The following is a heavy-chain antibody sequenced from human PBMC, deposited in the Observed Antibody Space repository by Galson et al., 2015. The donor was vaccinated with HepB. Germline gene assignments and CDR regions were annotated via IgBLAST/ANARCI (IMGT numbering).Heavy chain of an antibody. CDR2: IKSKTDGGTT. CDR1: GFTFSNAW. CDR3: TTETVTTDYYYYYMDV. J-gene: IGHJ6*03. V-gene: IGHV3-15*01. D-gene: IGHD4-17*01. Sequence: SLRLSCAASGFTFSNAWMSWVRQAPGKGLEWVGRIKSKTDGGTTDYATPVKGRFTISRDDSKNTLYLQMNSLKTEDTAVYYCTTETVTTDYYYYYMDVWGKGTTVTVSS.